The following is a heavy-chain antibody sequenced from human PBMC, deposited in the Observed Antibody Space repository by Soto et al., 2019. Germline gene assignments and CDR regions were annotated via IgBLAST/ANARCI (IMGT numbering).Heavy chain of an antibody. CDR2: IKSKTDGGTT. CDR1: GFTFTYVW. D-gene: IGHD3-10*01. J-gene: IGHJ5*02. V-gene: IGHV3-15*07. CDR3: TRVLEGSGSTASS. Sequence: EVQLVESGGGLVKPGGSLRLSCAASGFTFTYVWMNWVRQAPGKGLEWVGRIKSKTDGGTTDYAAPVKGRCTISRDDSKTTLYLQMNSLKTDDTAVYYCTRVLEGSGSTASSWGQGTLVTVSS.